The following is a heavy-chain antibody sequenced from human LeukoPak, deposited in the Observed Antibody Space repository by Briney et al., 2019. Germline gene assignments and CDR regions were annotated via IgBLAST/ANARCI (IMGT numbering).Heavy chain of an antibody. CDR2: IYTSGST. Sequence: PSDTLSLTCTVSGGSISSYYWSWIRQPAGQGLEWIGRIYTSGSTNYNPSLKSRVTISVDKSKNQFSLKLSSVTAADTAVYCCARARLAVAGTIFDYWGQGTLVTVSS. CDR3: ARARLAVAGTIFDY. D-gene: IGHD6-19*01. J-gene: IGHJ4*02. CDR1: GGSISSYY. V-gene: IGHV4-4*07.